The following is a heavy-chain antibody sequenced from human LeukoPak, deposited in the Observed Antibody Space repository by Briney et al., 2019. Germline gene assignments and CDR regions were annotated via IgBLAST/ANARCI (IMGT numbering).Heavy chain of an antibody. J-gene: IGHJ4*02. V-gene: IGHV3-23*01. CDR3: ARETKSAPPWVDY. D-gene: IGHD1-26*01. Sequence: GGSLRLSCAASGFTFSSYGMSWVRQAPGKGLEWVSAISGSGGSTYYADSVKGRFTISRDNSKNTLSLQMNSLRADDTAVYYCARETKSAPPWVDYWGQGTLVTVSS. CDR1: GFTFSSYG. CDR2: ISGSGGST.